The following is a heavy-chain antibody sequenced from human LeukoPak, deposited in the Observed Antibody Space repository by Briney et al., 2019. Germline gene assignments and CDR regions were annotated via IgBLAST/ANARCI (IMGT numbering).Heavy chain of an antibody. D-gene: IGHD3-3*01. CDR1: GFTFSSYD. Sequence: GGSLRLSCAASGFTFSSYDMNWVRQAPGKGLEWVSSISSRSTSIYYADSVKGRFTISRDNAKNSLYLQMNSLRAKDTAVYWCARDYIAYDPLDYWGQGTLVTVSS. CDR3: ARDYIAYDPLDY. CDR2: ISSRSTSI. J-gene: IGHJ4*02. V-gene: IGHV3-21*01.